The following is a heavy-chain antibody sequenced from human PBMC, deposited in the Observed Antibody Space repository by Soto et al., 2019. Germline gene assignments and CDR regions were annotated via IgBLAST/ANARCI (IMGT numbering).Heavy chain of an antibody. CDR2: INAGNGNT. Sequence: ASVKVSCKASGYTFTSYAMHWVRQAPGQRLEWMGWINAGNGNTKYSQKFQGRVTITRDTSASTAYMELSSLRADDTAVYYCARGIAAAGPKLEYWGQGTLVTVSS. V-gene: IGHV1-3*01. CDR3: ARGIAAAGPKLEY. J-gene: IGHJ4*02. D-gene: IGHD6-13*01. CDR1: GYTFTSYA.